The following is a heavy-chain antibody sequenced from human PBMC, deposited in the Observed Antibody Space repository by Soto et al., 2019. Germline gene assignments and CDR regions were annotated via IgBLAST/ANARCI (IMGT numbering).Heavy chain of an antibody. J-gene: IGHJ6*02. D-gene: IGHD3-10*01. CDR3: ARELRFGEDYYGMDV. V-gene: IGHV4-31*03. CDR2: INYSGST. CDR1: GGSISSGGYL. Sequence: PSETLSLTCTVSGGSISSGGYLWTWIRQHPGKGLEWIGYINYSGSTNYNPSLKSRVTISVDTSKNQFSLKLSSVTAADTAVYYCARELRFGEDYYGMDVWGQGTTVTVS.